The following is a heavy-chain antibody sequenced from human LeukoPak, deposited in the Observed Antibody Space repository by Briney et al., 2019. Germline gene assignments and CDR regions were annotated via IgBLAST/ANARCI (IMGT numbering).Heavy chain of an antibody. D-gene: IGHD3-22*01. CDR2: IKQDGSEK. CDR1: GFTFSSYW. V-gene: IGHV3-7*01. Sequence: GGSLRLSCAASGFTFSSYWMSWVRQAPGKGLEWVANIKQDGSEKYYVDSVKGRFTISRDNSKNTLYLQMNSLRAEDTAVYYCAKQDSSGYYSASPHFFDYWGQGTLVTVSS. CDR3: AKQDSSGYYSASPHFFDY. J-gene: IGHJ4*02.